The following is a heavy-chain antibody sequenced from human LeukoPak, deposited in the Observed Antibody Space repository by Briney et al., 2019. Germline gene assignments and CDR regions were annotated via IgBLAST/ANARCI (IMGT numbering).Heavy chain of an antibody. V-gene: IGHV3-7*05. CDR2: IKNDGSER. CDR3: AKRGYYYDSGGYYYFDY. D-gene: IGHD3-22*01. Sequence: GGSLRLSCAASGFTFSSYWMNWVRQAPGKGPEWVANIKNDGSERYYVYSEKGRITTSRNTDNNSLYLQMKSLSAEASALYYCAKRGYYYDSGGYYYFDYWGQGTLVTVSS. J-gene: IGHJ4*02. CDR1: GFTFSSYW.